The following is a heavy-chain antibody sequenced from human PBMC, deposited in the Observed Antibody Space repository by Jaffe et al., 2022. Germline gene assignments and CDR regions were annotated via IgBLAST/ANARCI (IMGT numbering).Heavy chain of an antibody. CDR2: ISGSGGST. CDR3: AKDQARWYSSSISYFDY. D-gene: IGHD6-6*01. Sequence: EVQLLESGGGLVQPGGSLRLSCAASGFTFSSYAMSWVRQAPGKGLEWVSAISGSGGSTYYADSVKGRFTISRDNSKNTLYLQMNSLRAEDTAVYYCAKDQARWYSSSISYFDYWGQGTLVTVSS. CDR1: GFTFSSYA. J-gene: IGHJ4*02. V-gene: IGHV3-23*01.